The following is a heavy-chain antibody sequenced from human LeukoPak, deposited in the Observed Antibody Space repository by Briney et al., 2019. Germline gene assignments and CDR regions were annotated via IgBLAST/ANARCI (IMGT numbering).Heavy chain of an antibody. D-gene: IGHD5-24*01. CDR2: IIPIFGTA. CDR3: ARVQMATFYYFDY. V-gene: IGHV1-69*05. CDR1: GGTFSSYA. Sequence: ASVKVSCKASGGTFSSYAISWVRQAPGQGLEWMGGIIPIFGTANYAQKFQGRVTITTDESTSTAYMELSGLTSEDTAVYYCARVQMATFYYFDYWGQGTLVTVSS. J-gene: IGHJ4*02.